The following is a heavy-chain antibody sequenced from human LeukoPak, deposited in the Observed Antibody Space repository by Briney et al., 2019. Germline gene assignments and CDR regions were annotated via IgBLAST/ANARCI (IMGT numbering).Heavy chain of an antibody. J-gene: IGHJ4*02. CDR3: ARERFGGLLEEGSDY. CDR1: GYTFTSYD. D-gene: IGHD3-10*01. CDR2: MNPNSGNT. Sequence: ASVKVSCKASGYTFTSYDINWLRQATGQGLEWMGWMNPNSGNTGYAQKFQGRVTMTRNTSISTAYMELSSLRSEDTAVYYCARERFGGLLEEGSDYWGQGTLVTVYS. V-gene: IGHV1-8*01.